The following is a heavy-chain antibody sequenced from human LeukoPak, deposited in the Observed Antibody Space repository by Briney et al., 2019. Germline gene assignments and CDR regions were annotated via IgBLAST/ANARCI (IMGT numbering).Heavy chain of an antibody. CDR1: GFTFNSFA. J-gene: IGHJ4*02. CDR2: IQSDGSYK. V-gene: IGHV3-30*02. D-gene: IGHD1-14*01. Sequence: GGSLRLSCAASGFTFNSFAMHWVRQAPGKGLEHLAFIQSDGSYKYHADSVRGRFTISRDNAKNSLYLQMDNLRAEDTAVYYCAVGSGTYDYWGQGTLVTVSS. CDR3: AVGSGTYDY.